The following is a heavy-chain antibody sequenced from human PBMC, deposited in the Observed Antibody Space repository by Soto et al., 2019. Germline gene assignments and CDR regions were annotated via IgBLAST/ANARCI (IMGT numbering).Heavy chain of an antibody. D-gene: IGHD4-17*01. CDR3: ARERGPTTVASNANWRRRWFDP. J-gene: IGHJ5*02. Sequence: QVQLVQSGAEVKKPGASVKVSCKASGYTFTSYGISWVRQAPGQGLEWMGWISAYNGNTNYAQKLQGRVTMTTDTSTSTAYRELRSLRSDDTAVYYCARERGPTTVASNANWRRRWFDPWGQGTLVTVSS. CDR2: ISAYNGNT. CDR1: GYTFTSYG. V-gene: IGHV1-18*04.